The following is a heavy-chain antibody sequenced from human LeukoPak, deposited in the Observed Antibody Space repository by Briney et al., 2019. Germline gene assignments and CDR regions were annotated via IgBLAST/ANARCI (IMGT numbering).Heavy chain of an antibody. CDR2: ISSSGTIV. J-gene: IGHJ4*02. CDR1: GFTFNGYE. Sequence: PGGSLRLSCAASGFTFNGYEMNWVRQAPGKGLEWVSCISSSGTIVYYADFVKGRFTISRDNAKNSLYLQMNSLRAEDTAVYYCARDRIVGGRPSLDYWGLGTLVTVSS. CDR3: ARDRIVGGRPSLDY. V-gene: IGHV3-48*03. D-gene: IGHD1-26*01.